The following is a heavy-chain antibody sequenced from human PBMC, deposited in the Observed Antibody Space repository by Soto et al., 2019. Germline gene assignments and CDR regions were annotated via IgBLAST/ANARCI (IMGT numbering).Heavy chain of an antibody. V-gene: IGHV1-2*02. CDR2: INPNSGST. D-gene: IGHD2-15*01. Sequence: ASVKVSCKAPGYTFTGYYMHWVRQAPGQGLEWMGWINPNSGSTNYAQKFQGRVTMTRDTSISTAYMELSRLRSDDTAVYYCASEGCSGGSCYHAGDWFDPWGQGTLVTVSS. CDR1: GYTFTGYY. J-gene: IGHJ5*02. CDR3: ASEGCSGGSCYHAGDWFDP.